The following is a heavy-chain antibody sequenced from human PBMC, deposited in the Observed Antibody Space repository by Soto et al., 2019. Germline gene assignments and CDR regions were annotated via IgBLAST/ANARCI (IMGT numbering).Heavy chain of an antibody. Sequence: QVQLVQSGAEVKKPGASMKVSCKASGYTFTSYDINWVRQATGQGLEWMGWMNPNSGNTGYAQKFQGRVTMTRNTSITTAYMDLSSLRSEDTAVYYCARGINYYDSGDDAFDIWGQGTMVTVSS. CDR2: MNPNSGNT. V-gene: IGHV1-8*01. CDR3: ARGINYYDSGDDAFDI. D-gene: IGHD3-10*01. CDR1: GYTFTSYD. J-gene: IGHJ3*02.